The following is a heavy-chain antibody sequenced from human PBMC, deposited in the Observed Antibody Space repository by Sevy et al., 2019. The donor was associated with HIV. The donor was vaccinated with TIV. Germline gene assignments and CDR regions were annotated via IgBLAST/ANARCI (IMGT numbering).Heavy chain of an antibody. J-gene: IGHJ4*02. D-gene: IGHD1-26*01. V-gene: IGHV4-59*08. CDR2: IYYKGHI. Sequence: SEILSLTCTVSGGSITSLYWNWIRQPPGKGLEWIANIYYKGHINYNPSLKSRVTLSLDTSKNQFSLRLSSVTAADTAMYYCAGENAWGRGYSWGQGTLVIVSS. CDR3: AGENAWGRGYS. CDR1: GGSITSLY.